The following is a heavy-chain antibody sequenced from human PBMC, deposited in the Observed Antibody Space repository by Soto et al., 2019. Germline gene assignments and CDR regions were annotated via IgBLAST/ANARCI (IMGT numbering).Heavy chain of an antibody. Sequence: GGSLRLSCAASGFTFSSYWMHWVRQGPGKGLVWVSRINGDGSNTNYADSVRGRFTISRDNAKNTVYLQMNSLRDEDTAVYYCARGIRNYYGTDVWGQGTTVTVS. CDR1: GFTFSSYW. V-gene: IGHV3-74*01. CDR2: INGDGSNT. D-gene: IGHD5-18*01. CDR3: ARGIRNYYGTDV. J-gene: IGHJ6*02.